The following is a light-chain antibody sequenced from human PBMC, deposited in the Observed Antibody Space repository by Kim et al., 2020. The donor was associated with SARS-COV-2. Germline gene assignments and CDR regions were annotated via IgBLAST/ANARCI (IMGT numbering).Light chain of an antibody. J-gene: IGLJ7*01. CDR2: HDA. V-gene: IGLV3-21*04. Sequence: SYELTQPPSVSVAPGETATITCGADKIGRKSVHWYQQKPGLAPVLVIYHDADRPSGIPERFSGFNADNTATLTISTVEAGDEADYSCQVWDSSRSHPVFGGGTQLTVL. CDR3: QVWDSSRSHPV. CDR1: KIGRKS.